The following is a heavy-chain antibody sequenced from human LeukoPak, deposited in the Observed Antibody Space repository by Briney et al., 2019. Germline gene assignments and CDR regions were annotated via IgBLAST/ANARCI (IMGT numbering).Heavy chain of an antibody. Sequence: GGSLRLSCAASGFTFSSYSMNWVRQAPGKGLEWVSSISSSSSYIYYADSVKGRFTISRDNAKNSLYLQMNSLRAEDTAVYYCARANRGAFDWFDPWGQGTLVTVSS. CDR3: ARANRGAFDWFDP. CDR1: GFTFSSYS. CDR2: ISSSSSYI. V-gene: IGHV3-21*01. J-gene: IGHJ5*02. D-gene: IGHD3-16*01.